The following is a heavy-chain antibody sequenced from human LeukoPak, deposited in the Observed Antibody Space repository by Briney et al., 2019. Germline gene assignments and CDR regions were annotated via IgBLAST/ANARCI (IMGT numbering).Heavy chain of an antibody. J-gene: IGHJ6*03. CDR3: TRGSIAYYYVDV. CDR1: GGSFSGYY. CDR2: INHSGST. D-gene: IGHD3-22*01. V-gene: IGHV4-34*01. Sequence: SETLSLTCAVYGGSFSGYYWSWIRQPPGKGLEWIGEINHSGSTNYNPSLKSRVTISVDTSKNQFSLKLSSVTAADTAVYYCTRGSIAYYYVDVWGKGTTVTISS.